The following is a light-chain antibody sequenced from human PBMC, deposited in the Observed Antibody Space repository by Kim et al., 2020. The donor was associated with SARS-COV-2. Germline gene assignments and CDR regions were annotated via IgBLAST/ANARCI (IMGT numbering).Light chain of an antibody. V-gene: IGKV3-15*01. CDR3: QQYNNWPPLT. J-gene: IGKJ4*01. CDR2: GAS. Sequence: VSQGERATRSCRASQSVSSNLAWYQQKTGQAPRLLIYGASTRATGSPARCSGSGAGTEFTLTISSLQSEDFAVYYCQQYNNWPPLTFGGGTKLEIK. CDR1: QSVSSN.